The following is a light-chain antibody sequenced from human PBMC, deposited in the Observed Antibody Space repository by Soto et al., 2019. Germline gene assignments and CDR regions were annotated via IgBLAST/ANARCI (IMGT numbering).Light chain of an antibody. CDR1: QSVSSIY. Sequence: ELVLTQSPGTLSLSPGERATLSCRASQSVSSIYLAWYQQKPGQAPRLLVYDVFTRATGIPDRFSGSGSGTDFTLTISRLEPEDFAVYYCQQYITSPPRLTFGGGTKVEIK. CDR3: QQYITSPPRLT. V-gene: IGKV3-20*01. J-gene: IGKJ4*01. CDR2: DVF.